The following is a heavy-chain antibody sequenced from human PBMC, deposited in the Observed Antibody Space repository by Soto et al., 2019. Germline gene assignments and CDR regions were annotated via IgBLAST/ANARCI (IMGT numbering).Heavy chain of an antibody. CDR2: INSDGSIT. D-gene: IGHD6-19*01. V-gene: IGHV3-74*01. CDR1: GFTFSSYW. CDR3: ARVPRLGAVAVDLFDY. Sequence: EVQLVESGGGLVQPGGSLRLSCAASGFTFSSYWMHWVRQAPGKGLVWVSRINSDGSITSYADSVKGRFTISRDNAKTTLYLQMNSLRAEDTAVYYCARVPRLGAVAVDLFDYWGQGTLVTVSS. J-gene: IGHJ4*02.